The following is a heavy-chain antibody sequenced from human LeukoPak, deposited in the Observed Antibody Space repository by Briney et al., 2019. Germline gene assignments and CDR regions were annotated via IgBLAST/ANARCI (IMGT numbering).Heavy chain of an antibody. J-gene: IGHJ4*02. CDR3: ALTWSGYYKHFDY. CDR2: IYYSGST. V-gene: IGHV4-39*01. CDR1: GGSISSYY. Sequence: SETLSLTCTVSGGSISSYYWGWIRQSPGKGLEWIGSIYYSGSTYYNPSLKSRVTISVDTSKNQFSLKLSSVTAADTAVYYCALTWSGYYKHFDYWGQGTLVTVSS. D-gene: IGHD3-3*01.